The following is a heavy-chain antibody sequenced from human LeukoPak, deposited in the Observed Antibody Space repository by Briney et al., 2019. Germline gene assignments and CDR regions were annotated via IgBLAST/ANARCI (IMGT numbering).Heavy chain of an antibody. J-gene: IGHJ5*02. CDR2: IYHSGST. CDR3: ARGPRSGSYNWFDP. Sequence: PSETLSLTCAVSGGSISSGGYSWSWIRQPPGKGLEWIGYIYHSGSTYYNPSLKSRVTISVDRSKNQFSLKLTSVTAADTAVYFCARGPRSGSYNWFDPWGQGTLVTVSS. CDR1: GGSISSGGYS. D-gene: IGHD1-26*01. V-gene: IGHV4-30-2*01.